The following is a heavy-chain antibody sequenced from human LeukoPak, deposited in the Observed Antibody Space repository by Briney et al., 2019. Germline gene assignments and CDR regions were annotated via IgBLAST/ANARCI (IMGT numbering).Heavy chain of an antibody. Sequence: GGSLRLSCVASGFTFTNYWMHWVRQAPGKGLVWVARMNSDASSTSYADSVKGRFTISRDNAKKTLYLQMNSLRAEDTAVYYCAKLNGPAIITFGGVTWFDPWGQGTLVIVSS. D-gene: IGHD3-16*01. V-gene: IGHV3-74*01. J-gene: IGHJ5*02. CDR1: GFTFTNYW. CDR3: AKLNGPAIITFGGVTWFDP. CDR2: MNSDASST.